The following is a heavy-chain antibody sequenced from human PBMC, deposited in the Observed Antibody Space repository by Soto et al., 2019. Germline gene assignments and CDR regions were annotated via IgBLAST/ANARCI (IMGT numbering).Heavy chain of an antibody. Sequence: LRLSCAASGFTFSNAWMSWVRQAPGKGLEWVGRIKSKTDGGTTDYAAPVKGRFTISRDDSKNTLYLQMNSLKTEDTAVYYCTTEAKLVWFGELLYRDYWGQGTLVTVSS. CDR2: IKSKTDGGTT. CDR3: TTEAKLVWFGELLYRDY. D-gene: IGHD3-10*01. V-gene: IGHV3-15*01. CDR1: GFTFSNAW. J-gene: IGHJ4*02.